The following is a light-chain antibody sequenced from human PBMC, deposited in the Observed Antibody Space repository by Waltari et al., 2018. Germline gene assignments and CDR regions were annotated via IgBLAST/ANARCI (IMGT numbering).Light chain of an antibody. V-gene: IGKV3-15*01. CDR2: GAS. CDR1: QTVTTK. J-gene: IGKJ1*01. CDR3: QQYNNWPPWT. Sequence: ETVMTQSPATLSVSPGERATLSCRASQTVTTKLAWYQHNPGQAPRLLIYGASNRATAIPARFSGSGAGTEFTLTISSLQSEDFAVYYGQQYNNWPPWTFGQGTKVEIK.